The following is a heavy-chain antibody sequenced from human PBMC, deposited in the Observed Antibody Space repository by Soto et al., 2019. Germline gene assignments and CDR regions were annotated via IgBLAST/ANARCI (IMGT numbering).Heavy chain of an antibody. CDR3: ARDHAPYCSGGSCYPSDY. CDR2: ISSSSSYI. CDR1: GFTFRSYS. Sequence: GGSLRLSCAASGFTFRSYSMSWVRQAPGKGLEWVSSISSSSSYIYYADSVKGQFTISRDDAKNSLYLQMNSLRAEDTAVYYCARDHAPYCSGGSCYPSDYWGQGTLVTVSS. V-gene: IGHV3-21*01. J-gene: IGHJ4*02. D-gene: IGHD2-15*01.